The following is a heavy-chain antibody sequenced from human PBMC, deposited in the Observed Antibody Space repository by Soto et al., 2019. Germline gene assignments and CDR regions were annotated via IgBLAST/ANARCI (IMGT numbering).Heavy chain of an antibody. J-gene: IGHJ6*02. CDR2: ISGSGSST. Sequence: EVRLLESGGGLVQPGGSLRLSCAASGLTFSSFAMSWVRQAPGKGLEWVSGISGSGSSTYLADSVKGRFTISRDNSKNMLYLQMNGLRPEDTAVYYCAKGANSGYDSLYYGMDVWGQGTTVTFSS. CDR3: AKGANSGYDSLYYGMDV. D-gene: IGHD5-12*01. CDR1: GLTFSSFA. V-gene: IGHV3-23*01.